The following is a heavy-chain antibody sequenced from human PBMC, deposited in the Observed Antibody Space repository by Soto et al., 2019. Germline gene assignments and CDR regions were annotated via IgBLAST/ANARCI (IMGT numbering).Heavy chain of an antibody. CDR1: GGSISSYY. CDR2: IYYSGST. D-gene: IGHD6-19*01. V-gene: IGHV4-59*08. Sequence: SETLSLTCTVSGGSISSYYGSWIRQPPGKGLEWIGYIYYSGSTYYNPSLKSRVTISVDTSKNQFSLRLISVTAADTALYYCARRYGWLYFDYWGQGSLVTVSS. CDR3: ARRYGWLYFDY. J-gene: IGHJ4*02.